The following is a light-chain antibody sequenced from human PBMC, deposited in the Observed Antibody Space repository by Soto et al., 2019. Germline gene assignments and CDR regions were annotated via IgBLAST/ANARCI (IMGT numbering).Light chain of an antibody. V-gene: IGLV1-40*01. CDR2: GNI. CDR1: SSNIGAGFA. Sequence: QTVVTQPPSVSGAPGQRVTISCTGSSSNIGAGFAVRWYQQLPGTAPKLLIYGNINRPSGFPDRFSGSKSGTSASLAIAGLQSEDEADYYCQSYDSSLGVSYVFGTGTKLTVL. CDR3: QSYDSSLGVSYV. J-gene: IGLJ1*01.